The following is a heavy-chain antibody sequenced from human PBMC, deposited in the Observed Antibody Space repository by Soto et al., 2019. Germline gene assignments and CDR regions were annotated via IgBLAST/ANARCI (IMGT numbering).Heavy chain of an antibody. J-gene: IGHJ4*02. Sequence: PGGSLRLSCAASGFTFSSYAMSWVRQAPGKGLEWVSAISGSGGSTYYTDSVKGRFTISRDNSKNTLYLQMNSLRAEDTAVYYCANLGPYDSSGYSPYWGQGTLVTVSS. D-gene: IGHD3-22*01. CDR3: ANLGPYDSSGYSPY. CDR2: ISGSGGST. V-gene: IGHV3-23*01. CDR1: GFTFSSYA.